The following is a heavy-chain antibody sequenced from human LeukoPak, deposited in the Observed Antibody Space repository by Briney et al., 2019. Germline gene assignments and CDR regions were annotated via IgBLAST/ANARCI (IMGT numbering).Heavy chain of an antibody. Sequence: PAASVKVSCKASGYTFSSYGISWVRQAPGQGLECMGWISAYNGNTNYAQKLQGRATMTTDTSTSTAYMELRSLRSDDTAVYYCARDVKSYYYDSRGYRWDYWGQGTLVTVSS. CDR1: GYTFSSYG. V-gene: IGHV1-18*01. CDR3: ARDVKSYYYDSRGYRWDY. J-gene: IGHJ4*02. D-gene: IGHD3-22*01. CDR2: ISAYNGNT.